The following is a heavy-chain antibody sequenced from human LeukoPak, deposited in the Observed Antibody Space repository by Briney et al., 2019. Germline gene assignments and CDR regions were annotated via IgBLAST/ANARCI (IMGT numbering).Heavy chain of an antibody. CDR3: ARVYGSYPHYYYYYGMDV. CDR1: GGTFSSYA. J-gene: IGHJ6*02. D-gene: IGHD1-26*01. V-gene: IGHV1-69*13. Sequence: SVKVSCKASGGTFSSYAISWVRQAPGQGLEWMGGIIPIFGTANYAQKFQGRVTITADESTSTAYMELSSLRSEDTAVYYCARVYGSYPHYYYYYGMDVWGQGITVTVSS. CDR2: IIPIFGTA.